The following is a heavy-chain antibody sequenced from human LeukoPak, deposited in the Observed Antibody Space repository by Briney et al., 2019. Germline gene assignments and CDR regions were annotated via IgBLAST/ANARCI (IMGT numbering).Heavy chain of an antibody. Sequence: GGSLRLSCAASGFTVSDNNMIWVRQAPGKGLEWVSTLHRDGSVRYADSVNGRFTISRDDSKNTLSLQMSSLRDEDTAVYYCLRVHGGGYWGQGTLVTVSS. D-gene: IGHD3-16*01. J-gene: IGHJ4*02. CDR1: GFTVSDNN. CDR2: LHRDGSV. V-gene: IGHV3-53*01. CDR3: LRVHGGGY.